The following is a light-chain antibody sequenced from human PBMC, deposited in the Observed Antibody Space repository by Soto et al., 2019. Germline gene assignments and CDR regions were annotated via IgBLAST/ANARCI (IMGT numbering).Light chain of an antibody. CDR2: AAS. CDR1: QKISTY. V-gene: IGKV1-39*01. CDR3: QHSYYSPS. Sequence: DVPMTQSPSALSASVGDRVTITCRASQKISTYLNWYQQKPGKAPKRLIYAASTLQGGVPSRVSDSGSGTDFTLTISSLQPEDFATYYCQHSYYSPSFGGGTKVEIK. J-gene: IGKJ4*01.